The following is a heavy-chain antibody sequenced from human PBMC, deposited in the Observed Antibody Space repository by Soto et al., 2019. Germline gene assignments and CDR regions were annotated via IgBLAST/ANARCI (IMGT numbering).Heavy chain of an antibody. CDR3: VRRHLAVAVSPWVDS. J-gene: IGHJ5*01. Sequence: QVTLKESGPVLVKPTETLTLRCTVSGLSITDSEMGVSWIRQPPGKALEWLAHIDSSGEKSYRTFLKSRLTISKDTYKSQIVLIMTTMDPADTATYYCVRRHLAVAVSPWVDSWGQGILVTVSS. CDR1: GLSITDSEMG. CDR2: IDSSGEK. V-gene: IGHV2-26*01. D-gene: IGHD3-3*02.